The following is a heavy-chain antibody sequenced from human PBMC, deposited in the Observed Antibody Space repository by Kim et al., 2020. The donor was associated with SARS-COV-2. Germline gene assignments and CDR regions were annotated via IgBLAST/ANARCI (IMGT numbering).Heavy chain of an antibody. D-gene: IGHD6-19*01. CDR1: GGSINSYS. J-gene: IGHJ4*02. V-gene: IGHV4-4*07. Sequence: SETLSRTCTVSGGSINSYSWSWIRQPAGKGLEWIGCFYTSGSTNYNPSLKSRVTMSVDRSKNQFSLKLSSVTAADTAVYYCTRGSGWYGNWGQGTLVTVSS. CDR3: TRGSGWYGN. CDR2: FYTSGST.